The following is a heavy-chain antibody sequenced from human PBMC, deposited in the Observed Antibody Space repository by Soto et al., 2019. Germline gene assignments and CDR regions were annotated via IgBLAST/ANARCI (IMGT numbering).Heavy chain of an antibody. Sequence: QVQLVQSGAEVKKPGASVKVSCKASGYTFTSYGISWVRQAPGQGLEWMGWISAYNGNTNYAQKLQGRVTMTTDTSTSTAYMELRSLRSADTAVYYCARVPHIRGQLAPFDYWGQGTLVTVSS. CDR1: GYTFTSYG. J-gene: IGHJ4*02. D-gene: IGHD6-6*01. CDR2: ISAYNGNT. V-gene: IGHV1-18*01. CDR3: ARVPHIRGQLAPFDY.